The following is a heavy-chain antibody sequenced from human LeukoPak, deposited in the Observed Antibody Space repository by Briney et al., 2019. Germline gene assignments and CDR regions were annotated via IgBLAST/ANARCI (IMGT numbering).Heavy chain of an antibody. D-gene: IGHD2-2*01. V-gene: IGHV4-34*01. J-gene: IGHJ5*02. CDR3: AREVDIVVVPAAMRNNRRSRWFDP. CDR1: GGSFSGYY. Sequence: SETLSLTCAVYGGSFSGYYWSWIRQPPGKGPEWIGEINHSGRTNYNPSLKSRVTISVDTSKNQFSLKLSSVTAADTAVYYCAREVDIVVVPAAMRNNRRSRWFDPWGQGTLVIVSS. CDR2: INHSGRT.